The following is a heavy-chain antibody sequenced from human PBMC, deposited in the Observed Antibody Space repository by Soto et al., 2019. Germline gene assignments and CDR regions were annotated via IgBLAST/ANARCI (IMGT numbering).Heavy chain of an antibody. D-gene: IGHD2-21*01. V-gene: IGHV4-34*02. Sequence: QVQLLQWGAGLLKPSETLSLTCTVYGGSFSDYYWSWIRQPPGKGLEWIGEINHTGSTNFNPSLESRVTISVDTSKNQFSLKLSSVTAADTAVYYCAKVRRHISLSWGQGILVTVSS. J-gene: IGHJ5*02. CDR1: GGSFSDYY. CDR2: INHTGST. CDR3: AKVRRHISLS.